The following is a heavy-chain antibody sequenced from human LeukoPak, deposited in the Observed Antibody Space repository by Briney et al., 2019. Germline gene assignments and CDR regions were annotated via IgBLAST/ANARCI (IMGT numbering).Heavy chain of an antibody. CDR3: ARAAYYDSSGYYLDAFDI. CDR2: MYYSGST. D-gene: IGHD3-22*01. V-gene: IGHV4-39*01. J-gene: IGHJ3*02. Sequence: SETLSLTCTVSGGSMSSISYYWGWIRQPPGKGLEWIGSMYYSGSTYYNPSLKSRVTISVDASKNQFSLKLSSVTAADTAVYYCARAAYYDSSGYYLDAFDIWGQGTMVTVSS. CDR1: GGSMSSISYY.